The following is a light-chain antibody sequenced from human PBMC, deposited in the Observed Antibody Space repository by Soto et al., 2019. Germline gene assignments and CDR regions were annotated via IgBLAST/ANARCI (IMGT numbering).Light chain of an antibody. V-gene: IGKV1-39*01. J-gene: IGKJ1*01. CDR3: QQGYSNPRT. Sequence: DVQMTQSPSSLSASVGDRITITCRPSQNISTYLNWYQQKPGEAPKLLIYNASSLKSGVPSRFSGSGSGTDFTLAISSLLPEDLATYYCQQGYSNPRTFGQGTRVEIK. CDR2: NAS. CDR1: QNISTY.